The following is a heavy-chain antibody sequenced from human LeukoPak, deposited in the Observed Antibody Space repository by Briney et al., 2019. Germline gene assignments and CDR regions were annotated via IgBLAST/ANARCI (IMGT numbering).Heavy chain of an antibody. CDR3: TRMTMGHDY. J-gene: IGHJ4*02. V-gene: IGHV4-34*01. D-gene: IGHD4/OR15-4a*01. Sequence: SETLSLTCGVSGVSFDDYYWSWVRQTPGKGLEWLGEINHSGYTNDSPSLKSRVTLSIDTSRKQFSLNLRSVTVADAGIYYCTRMTMGHDYWGQGTLVTVSS. CDR2: INHSGYT. CDR1: GVSFDDYY.